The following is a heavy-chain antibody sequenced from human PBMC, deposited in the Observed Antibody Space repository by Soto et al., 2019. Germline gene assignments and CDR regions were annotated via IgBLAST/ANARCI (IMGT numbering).Heavy chain of an antibody. D-gene: IGHD1-26*01. Sequence: SETLSLTCAVYGGSFSGYYWSWIRQPPGKGLEWIGEINHSGSTNYNPSLKSRVTISVDTSKNQFSLKLSSVTAADTAVYYCAVGVFDYGGKGTLVTVSS. CDR3: AVGVFDY. V-gene: IGHV4-34*01. CDR2: INHSGST. J-gene: IGHJ4*02. CDR1: GGSFSGYY.